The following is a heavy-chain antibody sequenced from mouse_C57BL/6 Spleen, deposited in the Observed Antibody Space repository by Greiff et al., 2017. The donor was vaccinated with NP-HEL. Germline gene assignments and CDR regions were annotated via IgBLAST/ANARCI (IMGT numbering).Heavy chain of an antibody. D-gene: IGHD6-1*01. CDR2: IYPGDGDT. CDR3: ARKELIADWYFDV. Sequence: VQLQQSGAELVKPGASVKISCKASGYAFSSYWMNWVKQRPGKGLEWIGQIYPGDGDTNYNGKFKGKATLTADKSSSTAYMQLSSLTSEDSAVYFCARKELIADWYFDVWGTGTTVTVSS. J-gene: IGHJ1*03. V-gene: IGHV1-80*01. CDR1: GYAFSSYW.